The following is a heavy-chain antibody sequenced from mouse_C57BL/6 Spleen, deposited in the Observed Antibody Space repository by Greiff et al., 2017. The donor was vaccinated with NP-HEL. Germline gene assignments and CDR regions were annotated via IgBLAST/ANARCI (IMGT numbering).Heavy chain of an antibody. CDR3: ARRRITTVVGGYFDV. CDR1: GYTFTSYG. CDR2: IYPRSGNT. V-gene: IGHV1-81*01. D-gene: IGHD1-1*01. Sequence: QVQLQQSGAELARPGASVKLSCKASGYTFTSYGISWVKQRPGQGLEWIGEIYPRSGNTYYNEKFKGKATLTADKSSSTAYMELRSLTSEDSAVYFCARRRITTVVGGYFDVWGTGTTVTVSS. J-gene: IGHJ1*03.